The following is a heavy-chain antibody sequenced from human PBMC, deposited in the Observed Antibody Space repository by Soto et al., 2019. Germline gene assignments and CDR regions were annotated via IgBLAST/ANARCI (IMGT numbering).Heavy chain of an antibody. CDR2: IGTQHDT. D-gene: IGHD2-8*02. V-gene: IGHV3-13*01. Sequence: EVQLVESGGGLVQPGGSLRLSCAASGFTFSAYDMHWVRQATGKGLEWVAAIGTQHDTYYPDPVKGRFTISREKAKNSLYLQMNSLRAGDTAVYYCARQASYWHGGGGWLDPWGQGTLVTVSS. J-gene: IGHJ5*02. CDR1: GFTFSAYD. CDR3: ARQASYWHGGGGWLDP.